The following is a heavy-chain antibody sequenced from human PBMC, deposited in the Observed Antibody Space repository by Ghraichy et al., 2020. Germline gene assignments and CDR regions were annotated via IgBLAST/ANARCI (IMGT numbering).Heavy chain of an antibody. CDR3: AATKYSGSYRY. D-gene: IGHD1-26*01. Sequence: QTLSLTCTVSGGSISSSSYYWGWIRQPPGKGLEWIGSIYYSGSTYYNPSLKSRVTISVDTSKNQFSLKLSSVTAADTAVYYCAATKYSGSYRYWGQGTLVTVSS. CDR1: GGSISSSSYY. CDR2: IYYSGST. J-gene: IGHJ4*02. V-gene: IGHV4-39*01.